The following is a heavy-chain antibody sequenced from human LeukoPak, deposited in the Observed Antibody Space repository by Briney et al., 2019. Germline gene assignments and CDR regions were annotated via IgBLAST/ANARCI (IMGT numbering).Heavy chain of an antibody. CDR1: GYTFTGYY. D-gene: IGHD4-17*01. Sequence: ASVKVSCKASGYTFTGYYMHWVRQAPGQGLEWMGWINPNSGGTNYAQKFQGRVTMTRDTSISTAYMELSRLRSDDTAVYYCAREGLSDYGDDGGDSTRSWFDPWGQGTLVTVSS. CDR3: AREGLSDYGDDGGDSTRSWFDP. CDR2: INPNSGGT. V-gene: IGHV1-2*02. J-gene: IGHJ5*02.